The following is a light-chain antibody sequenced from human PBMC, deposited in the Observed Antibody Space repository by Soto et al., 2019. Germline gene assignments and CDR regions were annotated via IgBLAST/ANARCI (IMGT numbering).Light chain of an antibody. J-gene: IGKJ4*01. Sequence: DIQMTQSPSTLSASVGDRVTITCRASQSIAYWLAWYQQRPGKAPNLLIYKASTLESGVPSRFSGSGSGTEFTLTISSLQPDDFATYYCQHYRTYPIAFGGGTKVEIK. CDR1: QSIAYW. V-gene: IGKV1-5*03. CDR3: QHYRTYPIA. CDR2: KAS.